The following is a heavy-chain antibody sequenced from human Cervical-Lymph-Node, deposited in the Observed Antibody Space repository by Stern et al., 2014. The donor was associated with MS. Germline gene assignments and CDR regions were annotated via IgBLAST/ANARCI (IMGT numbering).Heavy chain of an antibody. J-gene: IGHJ5*02. CDR2: ISSDGSSA. Sequence: EVQLEESGGGLVQPGGSLRLSCVASGFSFRGYWMHWVRQAPGKGLEWVSRISSDGSSATYADSVKGRFTTSRDNAKNTLYLQIYSLTAEDTAVYFCVREGYSTSWYTWGQGTLATVSS. V-gene: IGHV3-74*01. CDR3: VREGYSTSWYT. D-gene: IGHD6-13*01. CDR1: GFSFRGYW.